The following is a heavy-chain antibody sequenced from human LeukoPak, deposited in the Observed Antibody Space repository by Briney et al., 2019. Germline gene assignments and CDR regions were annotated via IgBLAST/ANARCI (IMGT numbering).Heavy chain of an antibody. CDR3: ARDRLVRQWYLDF. J-gene: IGHJ2*01. Sequence: SETLSLTCTVSGGSISSYYWSWIRQPPGKGLEWIGYIYYSGSTNYNPSLKSRVTMSIDTSMNQFSLKLSSVTAADTAVYYCARDRLVRQWYLDFWGRGTLVTVSS. CDR1: GGSISSYY. D-gene: IGHD3-9*01. CDR2: IYYSGST. V-gene: IGHV4-59*01.